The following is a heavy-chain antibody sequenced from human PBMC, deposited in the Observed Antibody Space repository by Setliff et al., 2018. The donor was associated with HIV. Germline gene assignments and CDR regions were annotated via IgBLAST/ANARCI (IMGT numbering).Heavy chain of an antibody. Sequence: PSETLSLTCAVYGGSFSGYYWTWIRQPPGRGLEWIGEIIHSGGTNYNRSLKSRVTISVDTSKNQFSLNLSSVTAADTAVCYCARGGLGVVGAIDYWSQGTLVTV. J-gene: IGHJ4*02. CDR1: GGSFSGYY. CDR2: IIHSGGT. D-gene: IGHD2-15*01. V-gene: IGHV4-34*01. CDR3: ARGGLGVVGAIDY.